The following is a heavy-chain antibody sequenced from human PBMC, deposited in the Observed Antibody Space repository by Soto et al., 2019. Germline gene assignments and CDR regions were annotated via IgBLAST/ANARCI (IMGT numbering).Heavy chain of an antibody. CDR1: GGTFSSYA. J-gene: IGHJ6*02. V-gene: IGHV1-69*06. Sequence: SVKVSCKASGGTFSSYAISWVRQAPGQGLEWMGGIISIFGTANYAQKFQGRVTITADKSTNTAYMELSSLRSEDTAVYYCAREGITIFGVVIPMDVWGQGTTVTVSS. CDR2: IISIFGTA. CDR3: AREGITIFGVVIPMDV. D-gene: IGHD3-3*01.